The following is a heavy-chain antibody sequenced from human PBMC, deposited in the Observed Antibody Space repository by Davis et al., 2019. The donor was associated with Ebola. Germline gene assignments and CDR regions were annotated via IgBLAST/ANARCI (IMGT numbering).Heavy chain of an antibody. V-gene: IGHV1-69*06. Sequence: SVKVSCKASGGTFSSYAISWVRQAPGQGLEWMGRIIPIFGTANYAQRFQGRVTITADKSTSTAYMELSSLRSEDTAVYYCARDDWNQNWFDPWGQGTLVTVSS. J-gene: IGHJ5*02. CDR2: IIPIFGTA. CDR1: GGTFSSYA. CDR3: ARDDWNQNWFDP. D-gene: IGHD1-1*01.